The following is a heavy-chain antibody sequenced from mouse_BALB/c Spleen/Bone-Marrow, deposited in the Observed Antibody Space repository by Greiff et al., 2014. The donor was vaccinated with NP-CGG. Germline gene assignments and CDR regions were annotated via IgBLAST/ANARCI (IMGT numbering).Heavy chain of an antibody. CDR1: GFNIKDTY. V-gene: IGHV14-3*02. D-gene: IGHD1-3*01. CDR3: ARQEFAIYWYFDV. CDR2: IDPANGNT. Sequence: VQLKESGAELVKPGASVKLSCSASGFNIKDTYMHWVKQRPEQGLEWIGRIDPANGNTKYDPKFQYKATVTADTSSNTVDLQLSSLTFEDTAVYFCARQEFAIYWYFDVWGAGTTVTVSS. J-gene: IGHJ1*01.